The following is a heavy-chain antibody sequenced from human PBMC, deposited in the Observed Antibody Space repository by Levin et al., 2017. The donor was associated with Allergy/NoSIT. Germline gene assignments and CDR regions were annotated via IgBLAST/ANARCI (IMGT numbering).Heavy chain of an antibody. CDR1: GFTFTIYA. CDR2: ISGSGGSA. D-gene: IGHD1-14*01. V-gene: IGHV3-23*01. J-gene: IGHJ3*02. Sequence: GGSLRLSCAASGFTFTIYAMSWVRQAPGKGLEWVSGISGSGGSASYADSVKGRFTISRDKSKNTLYLQMNSLRAEDTAVYYCAKSTSRNPGAFDIWGQGTMVTVSS. CDR3: AKSTSRNPGAFDI.